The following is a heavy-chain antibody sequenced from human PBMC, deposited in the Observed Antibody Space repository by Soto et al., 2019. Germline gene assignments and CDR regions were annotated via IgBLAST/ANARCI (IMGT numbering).Heavy chain of an antibody. D-gene: IGHD2-21*02. Sequence: SETLSLTCTVSGGSISSSSYYWGWIRQPPGKGLEWIGSIYYSGSTYYNPSLKSRVTISVDTSKNQFSLKLSSVTAADTAVYYCASCPTALRNWFDPWGQGTLVTVSS. CDR3: ASCPTALRNWFDP. CDR2: IYYSGST. J-gene: IGHJ5*02. CDR1: GGSISSSSYY. V-gene: IGHV4-39*01.